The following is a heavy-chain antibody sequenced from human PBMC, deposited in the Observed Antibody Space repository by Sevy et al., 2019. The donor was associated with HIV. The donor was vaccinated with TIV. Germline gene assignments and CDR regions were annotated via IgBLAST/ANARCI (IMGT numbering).Heavy chain of an antibody. D-gene: IGHD3-3*01. Sequence: GGSLRLSCSTSGFILSNFAMHWVRQAPGKGPEWVTYIRSDGIHEHYAPSVKGRFSVSRDVYKNTVYLQMNYLWPEDTAVCYCTKTSGFTGGYDFLYESWGRGTLVTVSS. CDR2: IRSDGIHE. CDR1: GFILSNFA. V-gene: IGHV3-30*02. CDR3: TKTSGFTGGYDFLYES. J-gene: IGHJ4*02.